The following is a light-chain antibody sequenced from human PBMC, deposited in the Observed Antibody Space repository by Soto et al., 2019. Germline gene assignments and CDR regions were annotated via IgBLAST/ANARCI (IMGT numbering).Light chain of an antibody. CDR1: SSDVGGYNY. J-gene: IGLJ1*01. CDR3: CSYAGSYTDV. Sequence: QSALTQPRSVSGSPGPSVTISCTGTSSDVGGYNYVSWYQQHPGKAPKLMMYDVSKRPSGVPDRFSGSKSGNTAYLTISGLQAEDEADYYCCSYAGSYTDVFGTGTELTVL. CDR2: DVS. V-gene: IGLV2-11*01.